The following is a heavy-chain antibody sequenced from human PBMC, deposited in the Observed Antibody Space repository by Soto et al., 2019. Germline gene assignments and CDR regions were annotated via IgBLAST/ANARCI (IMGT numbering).Heavy chain of an antibody. CDR1: GGSISSGGSS. CDR3: ARFSGSYYYAMDV. D-gene: IGHD6-19*01. J-gene: IGHJ6*02. Sequence: PSETLSLTCAVSGGSISSGGSSWSWIRQPPGKGLEWIGYINHSGSTYYNPSLKRRVTISVDTSKNQFSLQLKSVTAADTALYYCARFSGSYYYAMDVWGQGSTVTVSS. V-gene: IGHV4-30-2*01. CDR2: INHSGST.